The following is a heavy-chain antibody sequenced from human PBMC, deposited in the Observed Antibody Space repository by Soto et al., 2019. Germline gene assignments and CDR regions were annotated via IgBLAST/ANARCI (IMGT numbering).Heavy chain of an antibody. Sequence: PSETLSLTCTDSGGSISGYYWTWIRQPPGKGLEWVGSIFYGGTTDYNPSLNSRLTMSLDTSKNRFSLKLRSVTAADTAVYYCARHRGPAPVYWGQGTLVTVSS. J-gene: IGHJ4*02. CDR2: IFYGGTT. D-gene: IGHD3-10*01. V-gene: IGHV4-39*01. CDR1: GGSISGYY. CDR3: ARHRGPAPVY.